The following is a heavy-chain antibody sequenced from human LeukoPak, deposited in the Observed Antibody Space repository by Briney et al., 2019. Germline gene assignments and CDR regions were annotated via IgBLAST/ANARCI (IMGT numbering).Heavy chain of an antibody. Sequence: PGGPLRLSCVDSGLSFNTYAMHWVRQAPGKGLEWVALIWYDGSGKFYSDSVRGRFTISRDNSKNTLYLEMDSLRDEDTAKYYCAKARDGYNYGHHWGQGTLVTVSS. CDR3: AKARDGYNYGHH. CDR2: IWYDGSGK. D-gene: IGHD5-24*01. V-gene: IGHV3-33*03. J-gene: IGHJ4*02. CDR1: GLSFNTYA.